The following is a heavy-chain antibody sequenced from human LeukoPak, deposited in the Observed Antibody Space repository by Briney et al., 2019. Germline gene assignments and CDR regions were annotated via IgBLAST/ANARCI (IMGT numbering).Heavy chain of an antibody. CDR3: ARGIGVAAAGTYYFDY. J-gene: IGHJ4*02. CDR1: GFTFSSYS. D-gene: IGHD6-13*01. CDR2: ISSSSSYI. V-gene: IGHV3-21*01. Sequence: GGSLRLSCAASGFTFSSYSMNWVRQAPGKGLEWVSSISSSSSYIYYADSAKGRFTIPRDNAKNSLYLQMNSLRAEDTAVYYCARGIGVAAAGTYYFDYRGQGTLVTVSS.